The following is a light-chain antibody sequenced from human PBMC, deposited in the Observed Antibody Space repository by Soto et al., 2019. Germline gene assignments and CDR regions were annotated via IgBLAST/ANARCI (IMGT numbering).Light chain of an antibody. CDR2: AAS. J-gene: IGKJ1*01. Sequence: DIQMTQSPSSLSASVGDRVTITCRASKGIGSYLNWYQQKLGKAPKLLIYAASNLQSGVPSRFSGSASGTDFTLTISNLQPEDFATYYCQQSYSAPRTFGQGTRVEIK. V-gene: IGKV1-39*01. CDR1: KGIGSY. CDR3: QQSYSAPRT.